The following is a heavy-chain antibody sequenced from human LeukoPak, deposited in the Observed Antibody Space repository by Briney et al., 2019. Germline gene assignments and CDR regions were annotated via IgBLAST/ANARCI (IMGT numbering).Heavy chain of an antibody. J-gene: IGHJ4*02. CDR2: IYYSGST. D-gene: IGHD6-19*01. Sequence: SETLSLTCTVSGGSISSNYWSWIRQSPGKGLEWIGYIYYSGSTTYNPSLKSRVTISVDTSKNQFSLKLSSMTAADTAVYYCARGGWSLDYWGQGTLVTVSS. CDR3: ARGGWSLDY. V-gene: IGHV4-59*01. CDR1: GGSISSNY.